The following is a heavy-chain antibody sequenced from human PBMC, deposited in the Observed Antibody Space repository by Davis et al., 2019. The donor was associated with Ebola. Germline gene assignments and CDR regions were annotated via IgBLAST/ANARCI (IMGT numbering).Heavy chain of an antibody. Sequence: PGGSLRLSCAASGFTFSSYSMNWVRQAPGKGLEWVSSISSSSSYIYYADSVKGRFTISRDNSKNTLYLQMNSLRAEDTAVYYCASYSSSWYDYYYGMDVWGQGTTVTVSS. CDR2: ISSSSSYI. D-gene: IGHD6-13*01. CDR3: ASYSSSWYDYYYGMDV. V-gene: IGHV3-21*01. CDR1: GFTFSSYS. J-gene: IGHJ6*02.